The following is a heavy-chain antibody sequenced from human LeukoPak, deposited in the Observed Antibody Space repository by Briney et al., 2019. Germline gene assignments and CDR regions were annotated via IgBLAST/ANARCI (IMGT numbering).Heavy chain of an antibody. D-gene: IGHD2-15*01. CDR2: ISYDGSNK. V-gene: IGHV3-30*04. CDR1: GFTFSSYA. Sequence: GGSLRLSCAASGFTFSSYAMHWVRQAPGKGLERVAVISYDGSNKYYADSVKGRFTISRDNSKNTLYLQMNSLRAEDTAVYYCAKPALYCSGGSCYSNYYYYMDVWGKGTTVTISS. CDR3: AKPALYCSGGSCYSNYYYYMDV. J-gene: IGHJ6*03.